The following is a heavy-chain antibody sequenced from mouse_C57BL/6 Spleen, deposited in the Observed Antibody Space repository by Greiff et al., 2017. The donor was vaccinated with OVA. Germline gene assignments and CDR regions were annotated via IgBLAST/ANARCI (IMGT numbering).Heavy chain of an antibody. CDR3: ARIYDYDGYYFDY. V-gene: IGHV5-17*01. J-gene: IGHJ2*01. CDR2: ISSGSSTI. CDR1: GFTFSDYG. Sequence: EVKLVESGGGLVKPGGSLKLSCAASGFTFSDYGMHWVRQAPEKGLEWVAYISSGSSTIYYADTVKGRFTISRDNAKNTLFLQMTSLRSEDTAMDYCARIYDYDGYYFDYWGQGTTLTVSS. D-gene: IGHD2-4*01.